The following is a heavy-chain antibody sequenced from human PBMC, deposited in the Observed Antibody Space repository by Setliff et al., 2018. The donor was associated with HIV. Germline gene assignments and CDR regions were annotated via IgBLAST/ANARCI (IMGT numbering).Heavy chain of an antibody. Sequence: GGSLRLSCAASGFTFSNYGLSWVRQASGRGLEWVSAISASGANTYYADSVRGRFTISRDNSKNTLYLQMNSLRAEDTAVYYCAKNDNYYYYYMDVWGKGTTVTV. CDR3: AKNDNYYYYYMDV. D-gene: IGHD3-22*01. V-gene: IGHV3-23*01. J-gene: IGHJ6*03. CDR1: GFTFSNYG. CDR2: ISASGANT.